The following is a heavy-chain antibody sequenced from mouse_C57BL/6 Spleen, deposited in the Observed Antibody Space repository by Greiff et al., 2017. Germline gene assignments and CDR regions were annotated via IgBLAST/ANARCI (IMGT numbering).Heavy chain of an antibody. V-gene: IGHV3-6*01. Sequence: EVKLQESGPGLVKPSQSLSLTCSVTGYSITSGYYWNWIRQFPGNKLEWMGYISYDGSNNYNPSLKNRISITRDTSKNQFFLKLNSVTTEDTATYYCARAGSFFAYWGQGTLVTVSA. CDR2: ISYDGSN. J-gene: IGHJ3*01. CDR1: GYSITSGYY. CDR3: ARAGSFFAY.